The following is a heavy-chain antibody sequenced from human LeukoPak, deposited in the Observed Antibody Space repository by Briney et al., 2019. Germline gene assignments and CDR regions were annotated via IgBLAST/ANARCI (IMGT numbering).Heavy chain of an antibody. J-gene: IGHJ4*02. V-gene: IGHV4-34*01. Sequence: SETLSLTCAVYGGSFSGYYWSWIRQPPGKGLEWIGEINHSGSTNYNPSLKSRVTISVDTTKNQFSLKLSSVTAADTAVYYCARGNLIGWDLDYWGQGTLVTVSS. CDR2: INHSGST. CDR3: ARGNLIGWDLDY. CDR1: GGSFSGYY. D-gene: IGHD1-26*01.